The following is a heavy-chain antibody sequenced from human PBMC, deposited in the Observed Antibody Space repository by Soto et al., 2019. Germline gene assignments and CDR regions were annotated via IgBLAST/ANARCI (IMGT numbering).Heavy chain of an antibody. J-gene: IGHJ4*02. V-gene: IGHV4-61*01. D-gene: IGHD1-26*01. Sequence: SETLSLTCTVSGGSVSSGSYYWSWIRQPPGKGLEWIGYIYYSGSTNYNPSLKSRVTISVDTSKKQFSLKLSSVTAADTAVYYCARDESSGTYYNWGQGTLVTVS. CDR2: IYYSGST. CDR1: GGSVSSGSYY. CDR3: ARDESSGTYYN.